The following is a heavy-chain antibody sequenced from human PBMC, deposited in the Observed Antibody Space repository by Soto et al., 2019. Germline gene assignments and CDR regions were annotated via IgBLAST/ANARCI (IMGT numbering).Heavy chain of an antibody. V-gene: IGHV3-15*01. J-gene: IGHJ4*01. CDR3: TTDSYSTIIIVRFDY. D-gene: IGHD3-22*01. CDR2: IKSKTDGGTT. Sequence: GGSLRLSCAASGFTFSSYAMSWVRQAPGKGLEWVGRIKSKTDGGTTDYAEPVKGRFAISRDDSNNMVYLQMNSMKIEDTAVYYCTTDSYSTIIIVRFDYWGHGTLVTVSS. CDR1: GFTFSSYA.